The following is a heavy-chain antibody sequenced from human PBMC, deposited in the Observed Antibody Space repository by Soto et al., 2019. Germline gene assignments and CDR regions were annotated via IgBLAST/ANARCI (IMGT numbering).Heavy chain of an antibody. Sequence: QLQLQESGPGLVKPAETLSLTCTVSGGSISSSSYYWGWIRQPPGKGLEWIGGIYYSGSTYYNPSLKSRVSISVDTSKNQFSLKLSSVTAADTAVYYCASPKIAFYNGFDPWGQGTLVTVSS. V-gene: IGHV4-39*01. CDR2: IYYSGST. CDR1: GGSISSSSYY. CDR3: ASPKIAFYNGFDP. D-gene: IGHD3-3*02. J-gene: IGHJ5*02.